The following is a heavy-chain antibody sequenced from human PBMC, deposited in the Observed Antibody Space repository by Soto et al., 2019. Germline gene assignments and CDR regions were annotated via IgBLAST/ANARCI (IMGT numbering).Heavy chain of an antibody. D-gene: IGHD3-3*01. V-gene: IGHV3-30*18. CDR1: GFTFSSYG. CDR3: AKDFSRGHSVLRAFDI. J-gene: IGHJ3*02. CDR2: ISHDGSKK. Sequence: QEQLVESGGGVVQPGTSLRLSCAASGFTFSSYGIHWVRRAPDKGLEWVAVISHDGSKKYYADSVTGRFTISRDNSKNTLYLQMNSLRAEDTAVYFCAKDFSRGHSVLRAFDIWGQGTVVTVSS.